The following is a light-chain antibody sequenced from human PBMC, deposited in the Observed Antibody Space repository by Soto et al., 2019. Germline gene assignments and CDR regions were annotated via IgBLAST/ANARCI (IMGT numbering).Light chain of an antibody. V-gene: IGKV3-15*01. CDR2: DAS. J-gene: IGKJ2*01. CDR1: QNVNSD. Sequence: EIVMTQSPVILSVSPGERATLSCRASQNVNSDLAWYQQKPGQAPRILIYDASTRATDIPVRISGSGSGTDFTLTINGLQSEDFAVYYCQQYNKWPPRYTFGQGTKLEIK. CDR3: QQYNKWPPRYT.